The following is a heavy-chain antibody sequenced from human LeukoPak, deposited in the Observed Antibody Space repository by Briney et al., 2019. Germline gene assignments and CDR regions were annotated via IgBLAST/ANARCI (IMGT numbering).Heavy chain of an antibody. D-gene: IGHD2-2*01. CDR3: AKGTPWDIVVVPYYGMDV. CDR1: GFTFSSYA. CDR2: ISGSGGST. Sequence: GGSLRLSCAASGFTFSSYAMSWVRQAPGKGLEWVSAISGSGGSTYYADSVKGRFTISRDNSKNTVYLQMNSLRAEDTAVYYCAKGTPWDIVVVPYYGMDVWGQGTTVTVSS. J-gene: IGHJ6*02. V-gene: IGHV3-23*01.